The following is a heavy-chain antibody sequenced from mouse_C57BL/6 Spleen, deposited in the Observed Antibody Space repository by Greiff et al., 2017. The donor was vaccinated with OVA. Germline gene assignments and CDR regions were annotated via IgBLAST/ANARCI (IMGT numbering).Heavy chain of an antibody. Sequence: VHLQQSGAELVRPGASVKLSCKASGYTFTDYYINWVKQRPGQGLEWIARIYPGSGNTYYNEKFKGKATLTAEKSSSTAYMQLSSLTSEDSAVYFCARLGGGGYAMDYWGQGTSVTVSS. CDR1: GYTFTDYY. J-gene: IGHJ4*01. CDR3: ARLGGGGYAMDY. D-gene: IGHD4-1*01. V-gene: IGHV1-76*01. CDR2: IYPGSGNT.